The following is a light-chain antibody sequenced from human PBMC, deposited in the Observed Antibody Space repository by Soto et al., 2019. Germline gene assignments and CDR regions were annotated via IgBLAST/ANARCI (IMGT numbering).Light chain of an antibody. CDR1: QDFSNF. CDR3: QRLYSFPHT. Sequence: DIQLTQSPSVLSESICDRITITYRASQDFSNFLAWYQQKPGRAPKLLMYDASTLQIGVPSRFSGSGSGREFTLTVCILQPKDFATYYCQRLYSFPHTFCGGTKVDNK. V-gene: IGKV1-9*01. CDR2: DAS. J-gene: IGKJ4*01.